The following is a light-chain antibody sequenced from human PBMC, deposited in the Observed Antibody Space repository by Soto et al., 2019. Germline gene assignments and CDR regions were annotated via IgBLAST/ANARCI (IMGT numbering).Light chain of an antibody. Sequence: DIVMTQSPDSLAVSLGERATINCKSSQSVLYSSNNKNYLAWYQQKPGQPPKLLIYWASTRESGVPDRFSGSGSVTDFTLTISGLQAEDVAVYYCQHYYSTPPTFGQGTKVEIK. V-gene: IGKV4-1*01. J-gene: IGKJ1*01. CDR1: QSVLYSSNNKNY. CDR3: QHYYSTPPT. CDR2: WAS.